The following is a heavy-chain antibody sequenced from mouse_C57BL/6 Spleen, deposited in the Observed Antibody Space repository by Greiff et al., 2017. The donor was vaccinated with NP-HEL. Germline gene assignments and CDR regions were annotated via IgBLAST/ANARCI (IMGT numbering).Heavy chain of an antibody. J-gene: IGHJ4*01. Sequence: VQLQQSDAELVKPGASVKISCKVSGYTFTDHTIHWLKQRPEQGLEWIGYIYPRDGSTKYNEKFKGKATLTADKSSSTAYMQLNSLTSEDSAVYFCASAAQATYYAMDYWGQGTSVTVSS. V-gene: IGHV1-78*01. CDR3: ASAAQATYYAMDY. CDR2: IYPRDGST. CDR1: GYTFTDHT. D-gene: IGHD3-2*02.